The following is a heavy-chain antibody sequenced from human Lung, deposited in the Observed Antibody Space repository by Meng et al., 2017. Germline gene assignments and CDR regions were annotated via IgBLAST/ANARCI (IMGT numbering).Heavy chain of an antibody. Sequence: PLGESGARTRKPWGYGDVTCKPFWYNLPDCGLHRVRRAPGSGHEWMGRSDPKSGGTHYAQRFQGRVTMTGDTSINTAYMELSGLRSDDTAMYYCARDENISAAGKLFGDYWGQGTLVTVSS. CDR2: SDPKSGGT. J-gene: IGHJ4*02. D-gene: IGHD6-13*01. CDR3: ARDENISAAGKLFGDY. V-gene: IGHV1-2*06. CDR1: WYNLPDCG.